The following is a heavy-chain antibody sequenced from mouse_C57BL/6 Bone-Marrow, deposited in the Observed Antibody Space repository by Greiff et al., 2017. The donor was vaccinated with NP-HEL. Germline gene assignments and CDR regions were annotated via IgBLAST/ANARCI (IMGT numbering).Heavy chain of an antibody. CDR1: GYTFTSYG. Sequence: VKLMESGAELARPGASVKLSCKASGYTFTSYGISWVKQRTGQGLEWIGEISPRSGNTYYNEKFKGKATLTADQSSRTAYMERRSLTSEYSAVYCCASRDGYLLYAMDYWGQGTSVTVSS. J-gene: IGHJ4*01. CDR3: ASRDGYLLYAMDY. D-gene: IGHD2-3*01. CDR2: ISPRSGNT. V-gene: IGHV1-81*01.